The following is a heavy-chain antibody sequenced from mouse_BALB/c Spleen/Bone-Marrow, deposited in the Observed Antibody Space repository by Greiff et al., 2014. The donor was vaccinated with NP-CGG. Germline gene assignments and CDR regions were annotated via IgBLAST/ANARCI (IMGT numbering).Heavy chain of an antibody. CDR3: ASDWDVRRWVAY. CDR1: GFNIKDTY. V-gene: IGHV14-3*02. D-gene: IGHD4-1*01. CDR2: IDPANGNT. Sequence: EVQLVESGAELVKPGASVKLSCTASGFNIKDTYMHWVKQRPEQGLEWIGRIDPANGNTKYDPKFQGKATITADTSSNTAYLQLSSLTSEDTAVYYCASDWDVRRWVAYWGQGTLVTVSA. J-gene: IGHJ3*01.